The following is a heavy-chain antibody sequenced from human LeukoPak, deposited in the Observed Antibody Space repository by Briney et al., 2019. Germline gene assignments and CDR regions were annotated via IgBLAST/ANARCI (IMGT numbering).Heavy chain of an antibody. CDR1: GFTSSTYA. D-gene: IGHD6-13*01. V-gene: IGHV3-23*01. J-gene: IGHJ5*02. CDR3: AKSPRSAADNWFDP. Sequence: PGGSLRHSCAASGFTSSTYAMNWVRQAPGKGLEWVSGISAGGGSTYYADSVKGRFTISRDNSKNTLYLQMNSLTVEDTAVYYCAKSPRSAADNWFDPWGQGTLVTVSS. CDR2: ISAGGGST.